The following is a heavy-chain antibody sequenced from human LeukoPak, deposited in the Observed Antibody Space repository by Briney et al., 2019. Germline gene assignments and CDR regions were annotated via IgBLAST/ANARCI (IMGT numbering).Heavy chain of an antibody. V-gene: IGHV4-34*01. J-gene: IGHJ5*02. CDR3: ALERVVSDYTWFDP. CDR2: VNRVGYT. Sequence: SETLSLTCAVHGASFAGYSWSWIRQSPGKGLEWIGEVNRVGYTIYNPSLKSRVNISIDTSTTQFSLRLSSVTVADTAVYFCALERVVSDYTWFDPWGQGTLVTVSS. CDR1: GASFAGYS. D-gene: IGHD6-25*01.